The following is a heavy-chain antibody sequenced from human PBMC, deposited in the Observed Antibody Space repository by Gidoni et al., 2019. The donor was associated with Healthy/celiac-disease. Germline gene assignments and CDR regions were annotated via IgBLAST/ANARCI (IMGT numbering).Heavy chain of an antibody. CDR3: ARVPYSSGWYVMDY. J-gene: IGHJ4*02. CDR1: GGSIRSSSYY. D-gene: IGHD6-19*01. Sequence: QLQLQESGPGLVKPSETLSLTCTVSGGSIRSSSYYWGWIRQPPGKGLELIGSIYYSGSTYYNPSLKSRVTISVDTSKNQFSLKLSSVTAADTAVYYCARVPYSSGWYVMDYWGQGTLVTVSS. CDR2: IYYSGST. V-gene: IGHV4-39*01.